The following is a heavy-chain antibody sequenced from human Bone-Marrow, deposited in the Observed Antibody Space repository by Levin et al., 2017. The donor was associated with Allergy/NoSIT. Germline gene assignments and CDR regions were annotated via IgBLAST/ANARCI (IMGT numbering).Heavy chain of an antibody. V-gene: IGHV1-69*13. D-gene: IGHD1-1*01. CDR3: ARTGTTWGRKNYYYYMDV. J-gene: IGHJ6*03. CDR2: IIPIFGTA. CDR1: GGTFSSYA. Sequence: SVKVSCKASGGTFSSYAISWVRQAPGQGLEWMGGIIPIFGTANYAQKFQGRVTITADESTSTAYMELSSLRSEDTAVYYCARTGTTWGRKNYYYYMDVWGKGTTVTVSS.